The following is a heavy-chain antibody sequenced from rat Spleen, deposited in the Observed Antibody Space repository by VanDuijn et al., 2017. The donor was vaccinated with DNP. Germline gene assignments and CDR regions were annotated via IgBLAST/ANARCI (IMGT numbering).Heavy chain of an antibody. CDR1: GFTFSNYG. CDR3: ATGGYTTDYYTGVMDA. CDR2: ISPSGGST. V-gene: IGHV5-19*01. Sequence: EVQLVESGGGLVQPGRSLKLSCAASGFTFSNYGMHWIRQAPTKGLEWVASISPSGGSTYYRDSVKGRFTISRDNAKSTLYLQMDSLRSEYTATYYCATGGYTTDYYTGVMDAWGQGASVTVSS. J-gene: IGHJ4*01. D-gene: IGHD1-6*01.